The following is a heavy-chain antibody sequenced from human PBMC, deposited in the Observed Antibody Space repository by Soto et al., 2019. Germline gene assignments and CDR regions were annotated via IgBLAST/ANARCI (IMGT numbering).Heavy chain of an antibody. CDR3: ARVPPSPPTFTSHIGYIDY. CDR2: IYDRGYT. CDR1: GVSISSFH. J-gene: IGHJ4*02. D-gene: IGHD3-16*01. V-gene: IGHV4-59*01. Sequence: SETLSLTCTVSGVSISSFHWSWVRQPPGKGLEWTGYIYDRGYTSYNPSLESRVTISADTSRNQFSLTLSSVTAADTAVYFCARVPPSPPTFTSHIGYIDYWGQGILVTVSS.